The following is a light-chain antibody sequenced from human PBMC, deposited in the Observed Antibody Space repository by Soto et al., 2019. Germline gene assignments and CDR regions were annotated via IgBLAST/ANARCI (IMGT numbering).Light chain of an antibody. CDR1: SSDIGAYNY. CDR3: SSYTTLNTVVV. V-gene: IGLV2-14*03. CDR2: DVT. J-gene: IGLJ3*02. Sequence: QSALTQPASVSGSPGQSITFSCTGTSSDIGAYNYVSWYQHHPGKAPKLLLYDVTDRPSGVSDRFSGSKSGTTASLTISGLQAEDEADYLCSSYTTLNTVVVFGGGTKLTVL.